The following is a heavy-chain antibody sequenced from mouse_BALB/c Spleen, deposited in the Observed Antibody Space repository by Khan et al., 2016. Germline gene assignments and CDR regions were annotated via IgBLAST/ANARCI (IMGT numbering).Heavy chain of an antibody. D-gene: IGHD1-3*01. J-gene: IGHJ2*01. V-gene: IGHV2-9*02. CDR2: IWAGGST. CDR1: GFSLTSYG. Sequence: QVQLKQSGPGLVAPSQSLSITCTVSGFSLTSYGVHWVRQPPGKGLEWLGVIWAGGSTHYNSALMSRLSISKDNSKSQVFLKMNSRQTDDTAMYYCARLEDIWGQGTTLTVSS. CDR3: ARLEDI.